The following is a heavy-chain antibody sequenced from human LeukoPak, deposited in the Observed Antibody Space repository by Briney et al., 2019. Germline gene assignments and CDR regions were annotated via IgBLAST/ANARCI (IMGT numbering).Heavy chain of an antibody. V-gene: IGHV1-69*04. J-gene: IGHJ4*02. Sequence: SVKVSCETSGGTFNNYIISWVRQAPGQGLEWVGTIILILDIANYAQKFQGRVAITADTSTSTAYMELSDLGSEDTAVYFCAREPEGLTTESHWGQGTLVTVSS. CDR3: AREPEGLTTESH. CDR2: IILILDIA. CDR1: GGTFNNYI. D-gene: IGHD1-14*01.